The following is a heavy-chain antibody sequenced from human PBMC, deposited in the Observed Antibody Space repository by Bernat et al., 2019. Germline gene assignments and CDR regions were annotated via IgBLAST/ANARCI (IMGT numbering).Heavy chain of an antibody. CDR2: IRYDGSNK. V-gene: IGHV3-30*02. Sequence: QVPLVESGGGVVQPGGSLRLSCAASGFTFSGYGMHWVRQAPGKGLEWVAFIRYDGSNKYYADSVKGRFTISRDNSKNTLYLQMNSLRAEDTGVYYCAKDFVVAGHFDHWGQGTLVTVSS. D-gene: IGHD6-19*01. J-gene: IGHJ4*02. CDR1: GFTFSGYG. CDR3: AKDFVVAGHFDH.